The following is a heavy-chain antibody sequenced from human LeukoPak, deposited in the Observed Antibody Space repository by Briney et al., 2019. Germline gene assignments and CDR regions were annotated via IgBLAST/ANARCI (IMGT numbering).Heavy chain of an antibody. J-gene: IGHJ6*02. CDR1: GGTFSSYA. Sequence: SVKVSCKASGGTFSSYAISWVRQAPGQGLEWMGRIIPILGIANYAQKFQGRVTITADKSTSTAYMELSSLRSEDTAVYYCARKWFIHYGMDVWGQGTTVTVSS. D-gene: IGHD3-22*01. CDR3: ARKWFIHYGMDV. CDR2: IIPILGIA. V-gene: IGHV1-69*04.